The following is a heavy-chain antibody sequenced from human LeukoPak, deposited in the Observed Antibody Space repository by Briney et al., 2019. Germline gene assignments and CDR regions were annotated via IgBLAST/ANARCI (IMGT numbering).Heavy chain of an antibody. CDR2: INHSGST. J-gene: IGHJ4*02. CDR1: GGSFSGYY. V-gene: IGHV4-34*01. D-gene: IGHD3-10*01. CDR3: ARYNTYYYGSGSAYFDY. Sequence: SETLSLTCAVYGGSFSGYYWSWIRQPPGKGLEWIGEINHSGSTNYNPSLKSRVTISVVTSKNQFSLKLSSVTAADTAVYYCARYNTYYYGSGSAYFDYWGQGTLVTVSS.